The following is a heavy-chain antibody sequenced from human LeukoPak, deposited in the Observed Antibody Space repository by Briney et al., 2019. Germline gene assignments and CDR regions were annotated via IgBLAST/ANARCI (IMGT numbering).Heavy chain of an antibody. CDR3: ALVGGSGSYFHNWFDP. Sequence: NPSETLSLTCAVYGGSFSGYYWSWIRQPPGKGLEWIGEINHSGSTNYNPSLKSRVTISVDTSKNQFSLKLSSVTAADTAVYYCALVGGSGSYFHNWFDPWGQGTLVTVSS. V-gene: IGHV4-34*01. CDR2: INHSGST. D-gene: IGHD3-10*01. J-gene: IGHJ5*02. CDR1: GGSFSGYY.